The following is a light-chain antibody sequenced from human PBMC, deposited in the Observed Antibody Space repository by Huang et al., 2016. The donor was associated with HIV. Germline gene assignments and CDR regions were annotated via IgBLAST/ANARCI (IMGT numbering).Light chain of an antibody. J-gene: IGKJ1*01. CDR2: AAS. V-gene: IGKV1-39*01. Sequence: DIQMTQSPSSLSASVGDRVTITCRASQNLNSYLNWYQQKPGKAPKLLIYAASRWQSGVPSRFSGSGSGTDVTLTIRSLQPEDFATYYCQQSHSTSQTFGLGTKVEIK. CDR3: QQSHSTSQT. CDR1: QNLNSY.